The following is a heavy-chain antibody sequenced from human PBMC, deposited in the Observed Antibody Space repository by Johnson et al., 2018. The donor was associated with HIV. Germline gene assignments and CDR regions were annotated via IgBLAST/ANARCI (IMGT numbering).Heavy chain of an antibody. CDR1: GFTVSSNY. V-gene: IGHV3-53*01. D-gene: IGHD1/OR15-1a*01. Sequence: VQLVESGGGLIQPGGSLRLSCAASGFTVSSNYMSWVCQAPGKGLEWVSVIYSGGSTYYADSVKGRFTISRDNAKNSLYLQMNSLRAEDTAVYYCAKQNRGAFDIWGQGTMVTVSS. J-gene: IGHJ3*02. CDR3: AKQNRGAFDI. CDR2: IYSGGST.